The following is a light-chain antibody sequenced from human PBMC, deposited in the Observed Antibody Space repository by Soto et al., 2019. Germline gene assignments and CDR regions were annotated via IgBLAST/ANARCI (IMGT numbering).Light chain of an antibody. J-gene: IGKJ1*01. Sequence: EIVMTQSPATLSVSPGERATLSCRAIQSVSSNLAWYQQKPGQAPRLLIYGPSSRATGIPERFSGSGSGTDFTLSISRLEPEDFAVYFCHQFGSSPQTFGHGTKVDIK. V-gene: IGKV3-20*01. CDR2: GPS. CDR1: QSVSSN. CDR3: HQFGSSPQT.